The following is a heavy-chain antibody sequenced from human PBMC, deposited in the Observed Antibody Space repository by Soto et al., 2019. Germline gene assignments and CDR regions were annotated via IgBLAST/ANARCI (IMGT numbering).Heavy chain of an antibody. CDR2: IYYSGST. D-gene: IGHD6-13*01. CDR1: GGSISSGGYY. V-gene: IGHV4-31*03. Sequence: SETLSLTCTVSGGSISSGGYYWSWIRQHPGKGLEWIGYIYYSGSTYYNPSLKSRVTISVDTSKNQFSLKLSSVTAADTAVYYCARGRYSRRWFGRSFDYWGQATLVTVSS. CDR3: ARGRYSRRWFGRSFDY. J-gene: IGHJ4*02.